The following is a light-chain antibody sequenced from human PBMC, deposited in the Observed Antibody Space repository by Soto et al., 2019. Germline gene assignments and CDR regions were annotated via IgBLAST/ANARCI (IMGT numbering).Light chain of an antibody. CDR2: GAS. J-gene: IGKJ2*01. CDR3: QQYNNWPPYP. V-gene: IGKV3-15*01. CDR1: QSVGRN. Sequence: EIVLTQSPAAVSVSPAERAILSCRSSQSVGRNLAWYQQKPGQAPRLLIYGASTTAPGIPGRFSGSGCGTEFTLTISSLQSEDFGVYYGQQYNNWPPYPVGQLTKVEIK.